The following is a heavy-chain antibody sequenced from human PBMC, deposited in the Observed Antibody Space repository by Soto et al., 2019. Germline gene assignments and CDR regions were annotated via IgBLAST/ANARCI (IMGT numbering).Heavy chain of an antibody. Sequence: EVQLLESGGGLVQPGGSLRLSCAASGFTFSNYAVTWVRQAPGNGLEWVSTISGSGGSTYYADSVKGRFTISRDNSKNTLYLQMKSLRAEDTAVYYCAKDQGSSWYEIDYWGQGTLVSVSS. CDR2: ISGSGGST. J-gene: IGHJ4*02. CDR1: GFTFSNYA. D-gene: IGHD6-13*01. CDR3: AKDQGSSWYEIDY. V-gene: IGHV3-23*01.